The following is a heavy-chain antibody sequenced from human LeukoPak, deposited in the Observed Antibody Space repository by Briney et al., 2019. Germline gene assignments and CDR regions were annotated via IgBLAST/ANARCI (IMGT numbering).Heavy chain of an antibody. CDR2: IYYSGST. D-gene: IGHD6-13*01. J-gene: IGHJ5*01. CDR3: ARARSGYSSNWYDY. CDR1: GGSISSSSYY. V-gene: IGHV4-39*07. Sequence: SETLSLTCTVSGGSISSSSYYWGWIRQPPGKGLEWIGSIYYSGSTYYNPSLKSRVTISVDTSKNQFSLKLSSVTAADTAVYYCARARSGYSSNWYDYWGQGTLVTVSS.